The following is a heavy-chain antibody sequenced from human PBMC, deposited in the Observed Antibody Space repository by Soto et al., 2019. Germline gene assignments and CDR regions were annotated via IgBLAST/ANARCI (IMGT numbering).Heavy chain of an antibody. CDR2: IIPIFGTA. D-gene: IGHD1-1*01. V-gene: IGHV1-69*06. J-gene: IGHJ3*02. Sequence: QVQLVQSGAEVKKPGSSVKVSCKASGGTFSSYAISWVRQAPGQGLEWMGGIIPIFGTANYAQKFQGRVTITADKSTSTAYMELSSLRSEDTDVYYCERDQVGWNDGHPAFDIWGQGTMVTVSS. CDR1: GGTFSSYA. CDR3: ERDQVGWNDGHPAFDI.